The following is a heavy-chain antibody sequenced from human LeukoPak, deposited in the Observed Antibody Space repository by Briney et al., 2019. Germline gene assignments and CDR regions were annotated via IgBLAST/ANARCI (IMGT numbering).Heavy chain of an antibody. D-gene: IGHD3-22*01. J-gene: IGHJ3*02. V-gene: IGHV3-73*01. CDR3: TRHGGRDYYDSSEDAFDI. CDR2: IRSKAHSCAT. CDR1: GFTFSGSA. Sequence: GGSLRLSCAASGFTFSGSAMHWVRQASGKGLEWVGRIRSKAHSCATAYAASVKGRFTISRDDSKNTAYLQMNSLKTEETAVYYCTRHGGRDYYDSSEDAFDIWGQGTMVIVSS.